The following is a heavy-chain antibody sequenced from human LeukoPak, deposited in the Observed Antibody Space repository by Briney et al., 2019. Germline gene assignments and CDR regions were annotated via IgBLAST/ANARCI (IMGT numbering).Heavy chain of an antibody. CDR3: AKDGPYYYGSVNNWFDP. CDR1: GFTFSSYG. J-gene: IGHJ5*02. D-gene: IGHD3-10*01. CDR2: LRYDGSNK. V-gene: IGHV3-30*02. Sequence: PGGSLRLSCAASGFTFSSYGMHWVRQAPGKGLGWVAFLRYDGSNKYYADSVKGRFTISRDNSKNTLYLQMNSLRAEDTAVYYCAKDGPYYYGSVNNWFDPWGQGTLVTVSS.